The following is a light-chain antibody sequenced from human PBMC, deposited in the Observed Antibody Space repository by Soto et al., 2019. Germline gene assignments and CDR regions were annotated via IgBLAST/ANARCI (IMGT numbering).Light chain of an antibody. CDR2: AAS. CDR1: QTISNW. V-gene: IGKV1-5*01. J-gene: IGKJ2*02. Sequence: DIQMTQSPSSLSASVGDRVTITCRASQTISNWLAWYQQKPGRAPKLLIYAASTLESGVPSRFSGRGSGTEFTLTISSLQPDDFATYHCQHSNSHLCTFGQGTKLEIK. CDR3: QHSNSHLCT.